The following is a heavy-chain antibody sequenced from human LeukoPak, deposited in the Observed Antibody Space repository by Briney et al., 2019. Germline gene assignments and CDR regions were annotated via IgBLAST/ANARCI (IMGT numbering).Heavy chain of an antibody. CDR2: IYHSGST. Sequence: KPSETLSLTCTVSGYSISSGYYWGWIRQPPGKGLEWIGSIYHSGSTYYNPSLKSRVTISVDTSKNQFSLKLSSVTAADTAVYYCARGGDSSGWTGYAFDIWGQGTMVTVSS. CDR1: GYSISSGYY. D-gene: IGHD6-19*01. V-gene: IGHV4-38-2*02. CDR3: ARGGDSSGWTGYAFDI. J-gene: IGHJ3*02.